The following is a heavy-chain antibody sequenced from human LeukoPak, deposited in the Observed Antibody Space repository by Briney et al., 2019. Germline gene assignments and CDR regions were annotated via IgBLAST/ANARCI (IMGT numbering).Heavy chain of an antibody. J-gene: IGHJ5*02. CDR1: GYTFTSYG. CDR3: ARGGYCSSTSYSKRNWFDP. CDR2: ISAYNGNT. V-gene: IGHV1-18*01. Sequence: GASVKVSCKASGYTFTSYGISWVRQAPGQGLEWMGWISAYNGNTNYAQKLQGRATMTTDTSTSTAYMELRSLRSDDTAVYYCARGGYCSSTSYSKRNWFDPWGQGTLVTVSS. D-gene: IGHD2-2*01.